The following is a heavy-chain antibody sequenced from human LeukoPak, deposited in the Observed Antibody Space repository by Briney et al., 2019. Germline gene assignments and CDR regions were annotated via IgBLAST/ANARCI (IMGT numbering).Heavy chain of an antibody. CDR2: INPNSGGT. CDR3: ARGLGYYDSSELIY. V-gene: IGHV1-2*02. Sequence: ASVKVSCKASGYTFIGYYMHWVRQAPGQGLEWMGWINPNSGGTNYAQKFQGRVTMTRDTSTSTVYMELSSLRSEDTAVYYCARGLGYYDSSELIYWGQGTLVTVSS. J-gene: IGHJ4*02. CDR1: GYTFIGYY. D-gene: IGHD3-22*01.